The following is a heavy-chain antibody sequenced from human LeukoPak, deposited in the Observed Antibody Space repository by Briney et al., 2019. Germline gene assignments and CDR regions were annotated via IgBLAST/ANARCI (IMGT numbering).Heavy chain of an antibody. CDR3: GGSGSYYTPSYY. CDR2: ISNDGVT. J-gene: IGHJ4*02. Sequence: GGSLRLSCATSDFPVSDNYMSWVRQAPGRGLEWVSVISNDGVTDYADSVKGRFTISRDDSNNTVLLQMSSLRPEDTAVYYCGGSGSYYTPSYYWGQGTLVTVSS. D-gene: IGHD3-10*01. V-gene: IGHV3-53*01. CDR1: DFPVSDNY.